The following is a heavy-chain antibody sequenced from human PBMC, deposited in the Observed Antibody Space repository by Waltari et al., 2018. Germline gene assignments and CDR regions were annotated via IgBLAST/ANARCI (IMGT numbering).Heavy chain of an antibody. D-gene: IGHD3-22*01. J-gene: IGHJ4*02. CDR2: IYPADSDS. Sequence: VQLVQSGAEVTKPGESLTLSCATSGHSFSTHYIAWVRQVPGKGLEWVGLIYPADSDSTILPSFQGRVSVSVDKSTNTAFLQWRSLKASDTAMYYCASGYYSRPIDFWGQGTQVTVSS. V-gene: IGHV5-51*01. CDR1: GHSFSTHY. CDR3: ASGYYSRPIDF.